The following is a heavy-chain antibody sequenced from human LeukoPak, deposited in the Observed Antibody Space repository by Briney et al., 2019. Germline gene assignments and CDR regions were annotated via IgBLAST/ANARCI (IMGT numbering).Heavy chain of an antibody. CDR2: IFDSGST. CDR3: ARERRAKWSYPYYFDY. V-gene: IGHV4-38-2*02. D-gene: IGHD1-26*01. CDR1: GYSISSGYY. Sequence: SETLSLTCAVSGYSISSGYYWGWLRQPPGKGLEGIGSIFDSGSTYYNPSLKSRVTISVDTSKNQFSLKLSSVTAADTAVYYYARERRAKWSYPYYFDYWGQGTLVTVSS. J-gene: IGHJ4*02.